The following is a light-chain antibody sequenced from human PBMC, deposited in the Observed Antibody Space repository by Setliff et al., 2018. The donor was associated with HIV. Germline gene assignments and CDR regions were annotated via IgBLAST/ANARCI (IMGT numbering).Light chain of an antibody. CDR1: RSNIGAGYD. J-gene: IGLJ2*01. V-gene: IGLV1-40*01. CDR3: QSFDSALSTLL. Sequence: QSVLTQPPSVSGAPGQRVTISCTGSRSNIGAGYDLHWYQQFPGRAPRLLISDDSSRPSGVPARFSVSKSGNSASQAITDLQAEDEADYYCQSFDSALSTLLFGGGTKVTVL. CDR2: DDS.